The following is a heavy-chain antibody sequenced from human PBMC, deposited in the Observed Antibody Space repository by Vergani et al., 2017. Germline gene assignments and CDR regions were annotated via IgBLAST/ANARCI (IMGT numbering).Heavy chain of an antibody. J-gene: IGHJ6*02. D-gene: IGHD3-10*01. Sequence: QVQLVQSGAEVKKPGASVKVSCKASGYTFTSYGISWVRQAPGQGLEWMGWISAYNGNTNYAQKLQGRVTMTTDTSTSTAYMELRSLRSDDTAVYYCARGTSTQPKYGSGSSYYYYYVMDVWGQGTTVTVSS. V-gene: IGHV1-18*01. CDR2: ISAYNGNT. CDR1: GYTFTSYG. CDR3: ARGTSTQPKYGSGSSYYYYYVMDV.